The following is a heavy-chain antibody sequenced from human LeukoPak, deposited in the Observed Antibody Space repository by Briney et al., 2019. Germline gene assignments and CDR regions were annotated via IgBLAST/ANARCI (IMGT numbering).Heavy chain of an antibody. V-gene: IGHV4-61*02. J-gene: IGHJ4*02. CDR2: IYSSGST. D-gene: IGHD3-22*01. Sequence: PSETLSLTCTVSGGSISSGSYYWSWIRQPAGKGLEWIGRIYSSGSTNYNPSLKSRVTISVDTSKNQFSLKLSSVTAADTAVYYCARVHYYDSSYYFDYWGQGTLVTVSS. CDR3: ARVHYYDSSYYFDY. CDR1: GGSISSGSYY.